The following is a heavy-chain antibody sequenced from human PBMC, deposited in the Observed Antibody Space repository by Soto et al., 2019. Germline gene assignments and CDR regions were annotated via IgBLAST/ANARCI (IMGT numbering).Heavy chain of an antibody. CDR2: IIPIFGTA. V-gene: IGHV1-69*06. CDR1: GGTFSTYS. D-gene: IGHD1-26*01. J-gene: IGHJ4*02. Sequence: VQLVQSGAEVKQPGSSVKVSCKTSGGTFSTYSIVWVRQAPGEGLEWMGGIIPIFGTANYAQKFQDRVTITADKSTNTAFMELSSLKSEDTAMYYCASSSGNNYGVGTNYYFDYWGQGTLVTVSS. CDR3: ASSSGNNYGVGTNYYFDY.